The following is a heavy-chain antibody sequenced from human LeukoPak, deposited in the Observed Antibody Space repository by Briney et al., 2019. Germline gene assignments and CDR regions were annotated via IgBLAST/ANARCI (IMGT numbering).Heavy chain of an antibody. CDR2: IRYDGSNK. D-gene: IGHD6-19*01. CDR1: GFTFSSYG. V-gene: IGHV3-30*02. Sequence: GGSLRLSCAASGFTFSSYGMHWVRQAPGKGLEWVAFIRYDGSNKYYADSVKGRFTISRDNAKNSLYLQMNSLRAEDTAVYYCAVNIAVANLHDYWGQGTLVTVTS. CDR3: AVNIAVANLHDY. J-gene: IGHJ4*02.